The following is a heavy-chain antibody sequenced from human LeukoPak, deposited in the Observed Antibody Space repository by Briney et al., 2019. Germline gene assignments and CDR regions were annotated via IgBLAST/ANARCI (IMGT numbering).Heavy chain of an antibody. CDR2: ISGSDGST. CDR1: GFTFSNYA. CDR3: AKDGLLWFGERYYYYMDV. V-gene: IGHV3-23*01. D-gene: IGHD3-10*01. J-gene: IGHJ6*03. Sequence: PGGSLRLSCAASGFTFSNYAMSWVRQAPGKGLEWVSAISGSDGSTNYADSVKGRFTISRDNSKNTLYLQMNSLRAEDTAVYYCAKDGLLWFGERYYYYMDVWGKGTTVTVSS.